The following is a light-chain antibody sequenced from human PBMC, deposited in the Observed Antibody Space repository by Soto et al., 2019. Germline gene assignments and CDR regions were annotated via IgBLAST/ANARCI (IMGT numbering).Light chain of an antibody. CDR2: ATS. V-gene: IGKV1-12*02. J-gene: IGKJ1*01. CDR3: QEAHGFPWM. Sequence: IQLTQSPSSVSASVGDRVTISCRASQDISNGLAWYQQKPGKAPKPLIYATSSLQSGIPSRFSGSRSGTSFTFTISSLQAEDFGTYYCQEAHGFPWMFGQGTRV. CDR1: QDISNG.